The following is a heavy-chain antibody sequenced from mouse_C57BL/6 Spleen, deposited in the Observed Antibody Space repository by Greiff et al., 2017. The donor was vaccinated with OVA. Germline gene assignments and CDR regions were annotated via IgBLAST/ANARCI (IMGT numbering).Heavy chain of an antibody. J-gene: IGHJ2*01. CDR2: IDPSDSYT. D-gene: IGHD1-1*01. Sequence: QVQLQQPGAELVKPGASVKLSCKASGYTFTSYWMQWVKQRPGQGLEWIGEIDPSDSYTNYNQKFKGKATLTVDTSSSTAYMQLSSLTSEDSAVYYCARTPIVATRYFDYWGQGTTLTVSS. CDR1: GYTFTSYW. V-gene: IGHV1-50*01. CDR3: ARTPIVATRYFDY.